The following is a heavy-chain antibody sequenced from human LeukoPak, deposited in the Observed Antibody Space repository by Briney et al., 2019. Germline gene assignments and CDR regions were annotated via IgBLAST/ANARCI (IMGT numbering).Heavy chain of an antibody. CDR1: GGTFSSYA. CDR3: ARDLNYGDYAPYYYYMDV. Sequence: GASVKVSCKASGGTFSSYAISWVRQAPGQGLEWMGGIIPIFGTANYAQKFQGRVTITTDESTSTAYMELSSLRSEDTAVYYCARDLNYGDYAPYYYYMDVWGKGTTVTVSS. J-gene: IGHJ6*03. D-gene: IGHD4-17*01. CDR2: IIPIFGTA. V-gene: IGHV1-69*05.